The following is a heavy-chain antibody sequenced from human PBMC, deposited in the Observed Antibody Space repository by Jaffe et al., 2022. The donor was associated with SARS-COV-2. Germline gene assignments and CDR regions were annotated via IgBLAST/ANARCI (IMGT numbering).Heavy chain of an antibody. D-gene: IGHD5-12*01. J-gene: IGHJ6*02. CDR3: ARGSMVAPYYYGMDV. V-gene: IGHV4-61*02. Sequence: QVQLQESGPGLVKPSQTLSLTCTVSGGSITSGTYYWSWIRQPAGKGLEWIGRIYSSGSTNYNPSLKSRVTISVDTSRNQFSLTVRSATAADTAMYYCARGSMVAPYYYGMDVWGQGTTVTVSS. CDR2: IYSSGST. CDR1: GGSITSGTYY.